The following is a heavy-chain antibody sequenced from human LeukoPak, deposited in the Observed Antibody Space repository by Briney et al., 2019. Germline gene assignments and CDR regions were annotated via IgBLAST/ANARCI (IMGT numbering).Heavy chain of an antibody. D-gene: IGHD3-9*01. CDR1: GGSITGYY. CDR2: IHYTGAT. Sequence: SETLSLTCAVYGGSITGYYWSWIRQTPGRGLEWVGEIHYTGATSYNPSLKSRATISTDTSKNQFSLRLSSVTAAGTAVYYCARGNILTGYCFDFWGQGALVTVSS. V-gene: IGHV4-34*01. CDR3: ARGNILTGYCFDF. J-gene: IGHJ4*02.